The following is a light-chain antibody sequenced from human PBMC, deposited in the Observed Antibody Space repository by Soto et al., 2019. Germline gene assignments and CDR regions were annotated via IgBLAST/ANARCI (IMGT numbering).Light chain of an antibody. CDR2: DAS. CDR1: QSVSSSY. CDR3: QQYGSSPPT. J-gene: IGKJ1*01. V-gene: IGKV3-20*01. Sequence: EIVLTQSPGTLSLSPGERASLSCRASQSVSSSYLAWYQQIPGKAPRXXINDASRRETGIPDRSSGSGSGTEFTLTISRLQPEDFAVYYCQQYGSSPPTFGQGTKVDIK.